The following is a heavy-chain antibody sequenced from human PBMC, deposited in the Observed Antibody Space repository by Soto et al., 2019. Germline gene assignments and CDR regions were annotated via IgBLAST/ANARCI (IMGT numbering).Heavy chain of an antibody. CDR2: ISSSSSYI. CDR1: GFTFSSYS. V-gene: IGHV3-21*01. CDR3: ARGGQYDFWSGYYVRSDNYYYMDV. J-gene: IGHJ6*03. D-gene: IGHD3-3*01. Sequence: GGSLRLSCAASGFTFSSYSMNWVRQAPGKGLEWVSSISSSSSYIYYADSVKGRFTISRDNAKNSLYLQMNSLRAEDTAVYYCARGGQYDFWSGYYVRSDNYYYMDVWGKGTTVTVSS.